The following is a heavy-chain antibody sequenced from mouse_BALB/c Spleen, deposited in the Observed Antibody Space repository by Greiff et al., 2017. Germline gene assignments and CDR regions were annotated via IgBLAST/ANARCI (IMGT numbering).Heavy chain of an antibody. Sequence: EVHLVESGGGLVQPGGSLKLSCAASGFTFSSYGMSWVRQTPDKRLELVATINSNGGSTYYPDSVKGRFTISRDNAKNTLYLQMSSLKSEDTAMYYCARDIPPYYYAMDYWGQGTSVTGSS. CDR3: ARDIPPYYYAMDY. CDR2: INSNGGST. J-gene: IGHJ4*01. V-gene: IGHV5-6-3*01. CDR1: GFTFSSYG. D-gene: IGHD2-10*01.